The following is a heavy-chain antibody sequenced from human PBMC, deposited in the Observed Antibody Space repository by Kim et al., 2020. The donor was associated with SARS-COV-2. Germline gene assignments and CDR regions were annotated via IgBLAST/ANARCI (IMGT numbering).Heavy chain of an antibody. Sequence: SETLSLTCTVSGGSISSYYWSWIRQPPGKGLEWIGYIYYSGSTNYNPSLKSRVTISVDTSKNQFSLKLSSVTAADTAVYYCARDDGLWGWFDPWGQGTLVTVSS. CDR1: GGSISSYY. J-gene: IGHJ5*02. V-gene: IGHV4-59*01. CDR2: IYYSGST. CDR3: ARDDGLWGWFDP. D-gene: IGHD3-10*01.